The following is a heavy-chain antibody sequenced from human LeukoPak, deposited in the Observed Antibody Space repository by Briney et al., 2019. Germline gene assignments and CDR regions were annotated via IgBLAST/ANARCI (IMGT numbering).Heavy chain of an antibody. V-gene: IGHV4-61*02. CDR1: GGSISSGSYY. CDR2: IYTSGST. D-gene: IGHD2-15*01. J-gene: IGHJ6*02. Sequence: SETLSLTCTVSGGSISSGSYYWSWIRQPAGKGLEWIGRIYTSGSTNYNPSLKSRVTISVDTSRNQFSLKLCSVTAADTAVYYCARLEGSYCSGGSCPPGIYYGMDVWGQGTTVTVSS. CDR3: ARLEGSYCSGGSCPPGIYYGMDV.